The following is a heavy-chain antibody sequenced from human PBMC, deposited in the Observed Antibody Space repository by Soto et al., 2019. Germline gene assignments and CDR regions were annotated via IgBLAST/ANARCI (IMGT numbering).Heavy chain of an antibody. J-gene: IGHJ4*02. V-gene: IGHV3-23*01. CDR1: GFTFSSYA. CDR2: ISGSGGST. CDR3: ANELIKEVAGTDSPVFVY. Sequence: SGGSLRLSCAASGFTFSSYAMSWVRQAPGKGLEWVSAISGSGGSTYYADSVKGRFTISRDNSKNTLYLQMNSLRAEDTAVYYCANELIKEVAGTDSPVFVYGGRGTLVPVSS. D-gene: IGHD6-19*01.